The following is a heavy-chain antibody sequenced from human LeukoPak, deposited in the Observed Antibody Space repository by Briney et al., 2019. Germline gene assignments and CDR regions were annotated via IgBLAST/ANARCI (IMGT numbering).Heavy chain of an antibody. CDR3: AKGRASFDYFDY. Sequence: PGGSLRLSCVASGFPFSSYYMYWVRQVPGKGLEWVSGISGSGGSTYYADSVKGRFTISRDNSKNTLYLQMNSLRAGDTAIYYCAKGRASFDYFDYWGQGTLVTVSS. J-gene: IGHJ4*02. CDR2: ISGSGGST. D-gene: IGHD2-2*01. V-gene: IGHV3-23*01. CDR1: GFPFSSYY.